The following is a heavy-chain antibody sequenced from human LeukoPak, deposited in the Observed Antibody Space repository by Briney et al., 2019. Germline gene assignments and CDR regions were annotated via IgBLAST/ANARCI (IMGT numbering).Heavy chain of an antibody. CDR1: GGSISSYY. V-gene: IGHV4-39*07. CDR3: ARGRGVGATRGPPLDY. CDR2: IYYSGST. Sequence: SETLSLTCTVSGGSISSYYWGWIRQPPGKGLEWIGSIYYSGSTYYNPSLKSRVTISVDTSKNQFSLKLSSVTAADTAVYYCARGRGVGATRGPPLDYWGQGTLVTVSS. D-gene: IGHD1-26*01. J-gene: IGHJ4*02.